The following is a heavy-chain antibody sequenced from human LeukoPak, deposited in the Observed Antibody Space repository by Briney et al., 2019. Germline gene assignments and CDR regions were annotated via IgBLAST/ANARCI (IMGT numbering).Heavy chain of an antibody. CDR1: GGSISSGGYY. CDR3: ARVRQGVVIPNWFDP. J-gene: IGHJ5*02. V-gene: IGHV4-31*11. Sequence: SQTLSLTCAVSGGSISSGGYYWSWIRQHPGKGLEWIGYIYYSGSTYYNPSLKSRVTISVDTSKNQFSLKLSSVTAADTAVYYRARVRQGVVIPNWFDPWGQGTLVTVSS. D-gene: IGHD3-22*01. CDR2: IYYSGST.